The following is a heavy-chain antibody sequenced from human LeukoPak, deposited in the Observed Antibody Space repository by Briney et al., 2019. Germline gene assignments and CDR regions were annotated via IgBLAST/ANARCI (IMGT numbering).Heavy chain of an antibody. D-gene: IGHD3-22*01. CDR3: ARSYDSSGYYVLDP. J-gene: IGHJ5*02. CDR1: GGSISSGDYY. Sequence: SETLSLTCTVSGGSISSGDYYWSWIRQPPGKGLEWIGYIYYSGSTYYNPSLRSRVTISVDTSKNHFSLKLSSVTAADTAVYYCARSYDSSGYYVLDPWGQGTLVTVS. V-gene: IGHV4-30-4*01. CDR2: IYYSGST.